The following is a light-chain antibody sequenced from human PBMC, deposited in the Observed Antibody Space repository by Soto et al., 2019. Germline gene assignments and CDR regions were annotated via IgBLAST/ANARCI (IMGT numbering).Light chain of an antibody. V-gene: IGKV1-5*03. Sequence: DIQMSQSPSTLSGSVGDRVTITCRASQTISSWLAWYQQKAGKAPNLLIYKASRLESGVPSRFSGSGSETEFTLTISSLQPDDFATYYCQQYETYSGTFGQGTKVDIK. CDR1: QTISSW. CDR2: KAS. J-gene: IGKJ1*01. CDR3: QQYETYSGT.